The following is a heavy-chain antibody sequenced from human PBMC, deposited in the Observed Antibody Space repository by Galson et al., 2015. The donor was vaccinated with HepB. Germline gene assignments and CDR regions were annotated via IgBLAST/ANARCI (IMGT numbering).Heavy chain of an antibody. CDR3: AKSNRGLGSGHYGGGYFDL. Sequence: SLRLSCAASGFTVIGNYMAWVRQAPGKGLEWVSVVYRGGGGYYADSVQGRFTIFRDDSKNTLFLQMNSLRVEDTAVYYCAKSNRGLGSGHYGGGYFDLWGRGILVAVSS. D-gene: IGHD4-23*01. CDR1: GFTVIGNY. J-gene: IGHJ2*01. CDR2: VYRGGGG. V-gene: IGHV3-66*01.